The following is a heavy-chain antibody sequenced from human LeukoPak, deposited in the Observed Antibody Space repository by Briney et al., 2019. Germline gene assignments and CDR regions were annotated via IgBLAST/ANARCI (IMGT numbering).Heavy chain of an antibody. CDR2: INPNSGGT. CDR3: ASSLCSGGSCHSNLDAFDI. D-gene: IGHD2-15*01. V-gene: IGHV1-2*02. CDR1: GYTFSGYY. Sequence: ASVKVSCKASGYTFSGYYMHWVRQAPGQGLEWMGWINPNSGGTNYAQKFQGRVTMTRDTSISTAYMELSRLRSDDTAVYYCASSLCSGGSCHSNLDAFDIWGQGTMVTVSS. J-gene: IGHJ3*02.